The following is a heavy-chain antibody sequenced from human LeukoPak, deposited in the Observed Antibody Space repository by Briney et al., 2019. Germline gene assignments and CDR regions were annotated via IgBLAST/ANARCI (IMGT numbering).Heavy chain of an antibody. CDR3: GRDRVGGRGYSLDY. Sequence: GGSLRLSCAASGFTFSSYEVNWVRQAPGKGLEWVTYISSSGSRIHYADYVKGRFTVSRDNAKNSLYLQMNNLRADDTALYYCGRDRVGGRGYSLDYLGQGTLVTVSS. V-gene: IGHV3-48*03. CDR1: GFTFSSYE. J-gene: IGHJ4*02. D-gene: IGHD5-18*01. CDR2: ISSSGSRI.